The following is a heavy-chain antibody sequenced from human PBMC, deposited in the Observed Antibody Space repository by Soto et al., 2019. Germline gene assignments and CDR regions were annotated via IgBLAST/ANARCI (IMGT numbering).Heavy chain of an antibody. CDR2: INHSGST. Sequence: SETLSLTCRVYGGSFSGYYWSWIRQPPGKGLECIGEINHSGSTNCNRSLNSRVTISVATAKYNFSVKLTIFTDAATAVSYSARGNYDFWSGYYTKYYFDYLAQGTLVTVSS. D-gene: IGHD3-3*01. V-gene: IGHV4-34*01. CDR3: ARGNYDFWSGYYTKYYFDY. CDR1: GGSFSGYY. J-gene: IGHJ4*02.